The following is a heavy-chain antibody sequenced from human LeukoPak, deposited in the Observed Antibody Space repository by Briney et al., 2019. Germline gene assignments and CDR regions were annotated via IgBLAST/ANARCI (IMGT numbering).Heavy chain of an antibody. D-gene: IGHD1-26*01. CDR3: ARGGSGSYNMCHY. CDR1: GFTFSSYS. CDR2: ISSSSSYI. J-gene: IGHJ4*02. V-gene: IGHV3-21*01. Sequence: GGSLRLSCAASGFTFSSYSMNWVRQAPGKGLECVSSISSSSSYIYYADSVKGRFTISRDNAKNSLYQQMNSLRAEDTAGYYCARGGSGSYNMCHYGGQGTLVTVSS.